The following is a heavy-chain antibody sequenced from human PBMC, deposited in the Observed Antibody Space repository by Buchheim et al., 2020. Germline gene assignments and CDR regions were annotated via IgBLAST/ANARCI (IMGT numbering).Heavy chain of an antibody. D-gene: IGHD6-13*01. V-gene: IGHV3-15*01. CDR1: GFTFSNAW. Sequence: EVQLVESGGGLVKPGGSLRLSCAASGFTFSNAWMSWVRQAPGKGLEWVGRIKSKTDGGTTDYAAPVKGRFTISRDDSKNTPYLQMNSLKTEDTAVYYCTSLMGYSSSGYPLYYYYYYMDVWGKGTT. CDR3: TSLMGYSSSGYPLYYYYYYMDV. J-gene: IGHJ6*03. CDR2: IKSKTDGGTT.